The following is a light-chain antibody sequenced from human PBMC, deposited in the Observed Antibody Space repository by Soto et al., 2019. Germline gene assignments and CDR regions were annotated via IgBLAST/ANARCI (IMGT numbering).Light chain of an antibody. J-gene: IGKJ1*01. Sequence: DIQMTQPPSTLSASVGDRVTITCRASQNIGRSLAWYQQKPGNAPKVLIYQASSLDSGVPSMFSGSFSVTEFALTINTLQPDDFATDAGQQYEYYWTFGQGTKLDIK. CDR2: QAS. CDR3: QQYEYYWT. CDR1: QNIGRS. V-gene: IGKV1-5*03.